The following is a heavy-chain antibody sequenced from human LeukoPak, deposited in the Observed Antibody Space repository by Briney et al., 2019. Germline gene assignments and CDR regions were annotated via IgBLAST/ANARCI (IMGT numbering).Heavy chain of an antibody. CDR1: GGSISSYY. Sequence: SETLSLTCTVSGGSISSYYWSWIRQPPRKGLEWIGYIYYSGSTNYNPSLKSRVTISVDTSKNQFSLKLSSVTAADTAVYYCARRWMTGNAFDIWGQGTMVTVSS. CDR3: ARRWMTGNAFDI. D-gene: IGHD3-10*01. V-gene: IGHV4-59*01. CDR2: IYYSGST. J-gene: IGHJ3*02.